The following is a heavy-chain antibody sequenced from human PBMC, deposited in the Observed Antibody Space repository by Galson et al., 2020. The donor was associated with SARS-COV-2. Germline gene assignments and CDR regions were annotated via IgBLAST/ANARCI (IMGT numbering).Heavy chain of an antibody. CDR3: TREGNRGYPLDY. CDR2: INSDGSST. Sequence: GGSLRLSCAASRFTFSSHWMHWVRQAPGKGLVWVSRINSDGSSTTYADSVKGRFTISRDNAKNTVYLQMNSLRAEDTAVYYCTREGNRGYPLDYWGQGTLVTVSS. D-gene: IGHD3-22*01. V-gene: IGHV3-74*01. CDR1: RFTFSSHW. J-gene: IGHJ4*02.